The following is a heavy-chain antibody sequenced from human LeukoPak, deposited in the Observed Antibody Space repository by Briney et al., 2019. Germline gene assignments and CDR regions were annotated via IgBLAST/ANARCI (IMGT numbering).Heavy chain of an antibody. D-gene: IGHD1-26*01. J-gene: IGHJ3*01. Sequence: GESLKISCQGSGYSFTSYWIGWVRQMPGKGLEWMGIMYPGDSETRYSPSFQSQITISADKSISTAYLQWSSLKASDTAMYYCATTLYSAIYGDAFDVWGQGTMVTVSS. V-gene: IGHV5-51*01. CDR1: GYSFTSYW. CDR2: MYPGDSET. CDR3: ATTLYSAIYGDAFDV.